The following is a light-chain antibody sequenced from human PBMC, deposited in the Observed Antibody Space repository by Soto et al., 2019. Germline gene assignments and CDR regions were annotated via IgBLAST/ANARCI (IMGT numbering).Light chain of an antibody. J-gene: IGKJ1*01. Sequence: EIVLTQSPATLSLSPGERGTLSCRASESVTDYLAWYQQKPGQAPRLLVYDVSYRAAGIPTRFSGGGSGTDFTLTISNVEPEDFEVYYCQQRRDWQWKFGKGTKV. V-gene: IGKV3-11*01. CDR3: QQRRDWQWK. CDR1: ESVTDY. CDR2: DVS.